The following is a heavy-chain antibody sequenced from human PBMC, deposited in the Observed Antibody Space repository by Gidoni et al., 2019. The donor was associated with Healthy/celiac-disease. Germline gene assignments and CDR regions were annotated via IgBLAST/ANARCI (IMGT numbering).Heavy chain of an antibody. D-gene: IGHD5-18*01. CDR3: ASNSYGFPFGY. CDR1: GRSISSGGYS. Sequence: QLQLQESGPGLVKPSQTLSLTCAVSGRSISSGGYSLSWIRQPPGKGLEWIGYIYHSGSTYYNPSLKSRVTISVDRSKNQFSLKLSSVTAADTAVYYCASNSYGFPFGYWGQGTLVTVSS. J-gene: IGHJ4*02. CDR2: IYHSGST. V-gene: IGHV4-30-2*01.